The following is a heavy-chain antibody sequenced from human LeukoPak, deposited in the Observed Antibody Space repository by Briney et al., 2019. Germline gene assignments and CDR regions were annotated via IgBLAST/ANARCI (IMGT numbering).Heavy chain of an antibody. CDR1: GGSFSDYY. J-gene: IGHJ4*02. CDR3: ARVKVAAAGLGRTYYFDY. Sequence: PSETLSLTCAVYGGSFSDYYWSWIRQPPGKGLEWIGEINHSGSTNYNPSLKSRVTISVDTSKNQFSLKLSSVTAADTAVYYCARVKVAAAGLGRTYYFDYWGQGTLVTVSS. V-gene: IGHV4-34*01. CDR2: INHSGST. D-gene: IGHD6-13*01.